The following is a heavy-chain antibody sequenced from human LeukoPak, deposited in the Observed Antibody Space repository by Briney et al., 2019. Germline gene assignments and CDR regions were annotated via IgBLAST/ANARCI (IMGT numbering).Heavy chain of an antibody. V-gene: IGHV3-66*02. D-gene: IGHD3-16*01. CDR1: GFTVSNNY. CDR3: AGRRVLDASFDY. CDR2: IYSGDNT. Sequence: GGSLRLSCAASGFTVSNNYMSWVRQAPGKGLEWVSVIYSGDNTYYVESVKGRFTISRDNSKNTLFLQMNRLRAEGTAVYYCAGRRVLDASFDYWGQGTLVTVSS. J-gene: IGHJ4*02.